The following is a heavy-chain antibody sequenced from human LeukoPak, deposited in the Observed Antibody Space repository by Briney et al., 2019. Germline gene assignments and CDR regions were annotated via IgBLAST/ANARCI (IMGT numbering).Heavy chain of an antibody. V-gene: IGHV1-2*02. J-gene: IGHJ4*02. D-gene: IGHD1-26*01. Sequence: ASVKVSCKASGYAFTGYYMHWVRQAPGQGLEWMGWINPNSGGTNYAQKFQGRVTMTRDTSISTAYMELSRLRSDDTAVYYCARDRNSGSYYELVDYWGQGTLVTVSS. CDR3: ARDRNSGSYYELVDY. CDR1: GYAFTGYY. CDR2: INPNSGGT.